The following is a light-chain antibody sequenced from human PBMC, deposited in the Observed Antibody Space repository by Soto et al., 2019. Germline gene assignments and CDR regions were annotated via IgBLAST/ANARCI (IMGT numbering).Light chain of an antibody. CDR2: DNS. CDR1: SSNIGSNH. Sequence: QSVLTQPPSASGTPGQRVTISCSGSSSNIGSNHVHWYQHLPGTAPKLLISDNSQRPSGVPDRFSGSRSGTSASLAISGLRSEDEADYYCQSYDSSLSGSRVFGGGTKVTVL. V-gene: IGLV1-47*02. J-gene: IGLJ3*02. CDR3: QSYDSSLSGSRV.